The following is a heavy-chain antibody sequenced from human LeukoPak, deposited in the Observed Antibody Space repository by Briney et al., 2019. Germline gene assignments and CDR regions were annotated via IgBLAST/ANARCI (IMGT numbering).Heavy chain of an antibody. CDR3: ARDLRYGGNSGFDY. J-gene: IGHJ4*02. Sequence: GGSLRLSCAASGFTFSSYSMNWVRQAPGKGLEWVSAISGSGGSTYYADSVKGRFTISRDNSKNTLYLQMNSLRAEDTAVYYCARDLRYGGNSGFDYWGQGTLVTVSS. CDR1: GFTFSSYS. CDR2: ISGSGGST. D-gene: IGHD4-23*01. V-gene: IGHV3-23*01.